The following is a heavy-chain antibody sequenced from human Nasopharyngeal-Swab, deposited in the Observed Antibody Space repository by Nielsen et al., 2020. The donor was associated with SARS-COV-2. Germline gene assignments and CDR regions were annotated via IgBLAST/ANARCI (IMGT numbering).Heavy chain of an antibody. J-gene: IGHJ4*02. CDR3: AKDPAAGNLDY. CDR1: GFTFDDYG. Sequence: GESLKISCAASGFTFDDYGMSWVRQAPGKGLEWVSGINWNGGSTGYADSVKGRFTISRDNAKNSLYLQMNSLRAEDTAVYYCAKDPAAGNLDYWGQGTLVTVSS. CDR2: INWNGGST. V-gene: IGHV3-20*04. D-gene: IGHD6-13*01.